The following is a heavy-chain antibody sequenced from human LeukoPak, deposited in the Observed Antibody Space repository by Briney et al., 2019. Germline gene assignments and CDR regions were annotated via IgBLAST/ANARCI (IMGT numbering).Heavy chain of an antibody. D-gene: IGHD2-15*01. CDR3: ARDRGIVVVVAASGGFDY. CDR1: GYTFTSYY. V-gene: IGHV1-46*01. Sequence: ASVKVSCKASGYTFTSYYMHWVRQAPGQGLEWMGIINPSGGSTSYAQKFQGRVTMTRDMSTSTVYMELSSLRSEDTAVYYCARDRGIVVVVAASGGFDYWGQGTLSPSPQ. CDR2: INPSGGST. J-gene: IGHJ4*02.